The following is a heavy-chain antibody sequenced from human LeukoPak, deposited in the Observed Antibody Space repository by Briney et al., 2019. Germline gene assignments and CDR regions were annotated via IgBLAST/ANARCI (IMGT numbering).Heavy chain of an antibody. D-gene: IGHD3-22*01. Sequence: GGSLRLSCAASGFTFGSYGMSWVRQAPGKGLEWVSFIAPNADRTSYADSVEGRFTISRDNPRNTLYMQMNSLRDEDTAIYYCAIMHGYYDGSGYWVQWGQWTLVTLSS. V-gene: IGHV3-23*01. CDR2: IAPNADRT. J-gene: IGHJ1*01. CDR1: GFTFGSYG. CDR3: AIMHGYYDGSGYWVQ.